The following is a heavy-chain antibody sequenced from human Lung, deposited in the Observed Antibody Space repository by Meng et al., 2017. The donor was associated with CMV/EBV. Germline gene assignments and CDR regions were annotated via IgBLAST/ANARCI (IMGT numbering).Heavy chain of an antibody. CDR2: ISGSGGST. V-gene: IGHV3-23*01. D-gene: IGHD2-2*01. Sequence: GGSLRLXCAASGFTFSSYAMSWVRQAPGKGREWVSAISGSGGSTYYADSGKGRFTISRDNSKNTLYLQMNSLRAEDTAVYYCAKAYGSATVGTSRGFDYWGQGTLVTVPS. CDR1: GFTFSSYA. J-gene: IGHJ4*02. CDR3: AKAYGSATVGTSRGFDY.